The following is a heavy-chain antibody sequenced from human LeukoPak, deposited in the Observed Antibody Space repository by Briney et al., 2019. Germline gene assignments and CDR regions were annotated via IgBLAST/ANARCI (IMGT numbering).Heavy chain of an antibody. J-gene: IGHJ4*02. CDR2: MYPGDSDT. V-gene: IGHV5-51*01. CDR3: ARGSSVWYDFDY. Sequence: GESLKISCKGSGYSFTSYWIGWVRPMPGKGLEWMGIMYPGDSDTRYSASFQGQVTISADKSISTAYLQWSSLKASDTARYYCARGSSVWYDFDYWGQGPLVTVSS. CDR1: GYSFTSYW. D-gene: IGHD6-19*01.